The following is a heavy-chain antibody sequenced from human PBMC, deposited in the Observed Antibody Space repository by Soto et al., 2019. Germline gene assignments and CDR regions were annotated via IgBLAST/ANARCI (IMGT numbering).Heavy chain of an antibody. CDR1: GESFSGYY. CDR3: AGGVRRPSSWYCDY. Sequence: PSETLSLTCAVYGESFSGYYWSWIRQPPGKGLEWIGEIHDSGSTNYNPSLKSRLIISVDTSRNQFSLKLSSVTAADTAVYYCAGGVRRPSSWYCDYWGQGTLVTVSS. D-gene: IGHD6-13*01. J-gene: IGHJ4*02. CDR2: IHDSGST. V-gene: IGHV4-34*01.